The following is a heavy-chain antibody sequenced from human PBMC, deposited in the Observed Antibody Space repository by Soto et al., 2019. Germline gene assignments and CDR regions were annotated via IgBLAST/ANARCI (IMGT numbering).Heavy chain of an antibody. CDR3: ASHTGIGDFDY. Sequence: GGSLRLSCAASGFTVSSNYMSWVRQAPGKGLEWVSVIYSGGSTYYADSVKGRFTISRDNSKNTLYLQMNSLRAGDTAVYYCASHTGIGDFDYWGQGTLVTVSS. CDR1: GFTVSSNY. CDR2: IYSGGST. V-gene: IGHV3-53*01. D-gene: IGHD7-27*01. J-gene: IGHJ4*02.